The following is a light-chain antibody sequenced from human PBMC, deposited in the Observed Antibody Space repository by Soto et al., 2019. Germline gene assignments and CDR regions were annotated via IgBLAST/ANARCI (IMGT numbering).Light chain of an antibody. CDR3: QHYNTYPWT. V-gene: IGKV1-5*03. CDR2: KAS. J-gene: IGKJ1*01. CDR1: QSISSW. Sequence: DIQMTQSPSTLSASVGDRVTVTCRASQSISSWLAWYQQKAGKAPKLLIYKASALESGVPSRFSGSGSGTEFTLTISRLEPEDFAAYYCQHYNTYPWTFGQGTKVDIK.